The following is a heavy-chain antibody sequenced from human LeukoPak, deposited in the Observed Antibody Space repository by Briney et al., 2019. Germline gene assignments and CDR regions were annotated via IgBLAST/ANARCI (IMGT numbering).Heavy chain of an antibody. CDR1: GGSITSYY. D-gene: IGHD1-20*01. V-gene: IGHV4-59*01. CDR3: ARGYNWNYVGY. CDR2: IYYDGST. J-gene: IGHJ4*02. Sequence: PSETLSLTCTVSGGSITSYYWNWIRQPPGKGLEWIGYIYYDGSTNYNPSLKSRVTMSVDTSRNQFSLKLTSATAADTAVYYCARGYNWNYVGYWGQGILVTVSS.